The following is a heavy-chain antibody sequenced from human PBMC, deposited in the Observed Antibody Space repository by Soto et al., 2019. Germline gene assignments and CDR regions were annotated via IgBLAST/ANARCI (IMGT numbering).Heavy chain of an antibody. CDR2: IYHSGIT. CDR3: ARLDLTYYFDY. Sequence: SETLSLTCSVSGGSVSGVNDYWSWIRQPPGKGLEWIGYIYHSGITNYNPSLKSRVTISLDTSKNQCSLTLTSVTAADTAVYYCARLDLTYYFDYWGQGTPVTVSS. D-gene: IGHD3-16*01. V-gene: IGHV4-61*01. J-gene: IGHJ4*02. CDR1: GGSVSGVNDY.